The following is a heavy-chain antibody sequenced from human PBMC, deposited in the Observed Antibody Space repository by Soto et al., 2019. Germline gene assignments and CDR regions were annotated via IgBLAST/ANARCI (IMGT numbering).Heavy chain of an antibody. CDR3: ASPTYYYDSSGYYGAHDAFDI. D-gene: IGHD3-22*01. V-gene: IGHV1-69*13. CDR2: IIPIFGTA. CDR1: GGTFSSYA. J-gene: IGHJ3*02. Sequence: ASVKVSCKASGGTFSSYAISWVRQAPGQGLEWMGGIIPIFGTANYAQKFQGRVTITADESTSTAYMELSSLRSEDTAVYYCASPTYYYDSSGYYGAHDAFDIWGQGTMVTISS.